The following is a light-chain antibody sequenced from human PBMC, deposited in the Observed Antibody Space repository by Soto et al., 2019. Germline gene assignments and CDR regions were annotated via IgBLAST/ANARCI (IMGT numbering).Light chain of an antibody. J-gene: IGKJ2*01. V-gene: IGKV3-11*02. CDR1: QDVSIF. CDR2: DAS. Sequence: EILLAQSPATLSLSPGERATLSCKASQDVSIFLAWYQQKPGQAPRLLIHDASNRATGVPARFSGSGSGRDFTLTITSLEPEEFAVYYCQQRSTWLYTFGQGTKLEV. CDR3: QQRSTWLYT.